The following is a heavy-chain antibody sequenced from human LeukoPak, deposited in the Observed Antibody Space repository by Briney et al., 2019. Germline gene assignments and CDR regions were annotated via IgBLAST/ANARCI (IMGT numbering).Heavy chain of an antibody. CDR3: ARHQGGWFDP. D-gene: IGHD1-26*01. Sequence: SETLSLTCTVSGGSISSYYWSWIRQPPGKGLEWIGYIYTSGSTNYNPPLKSRVTISVDTSKNQFSLKLSSVTAADTAVYYCARHQGGWFDPWGQGTLVTVSS. V-gene: IGHV4-4*09. CDR2: IYTSGST. CDR1: GGSISSYY. J-gene: IGHJ5*02.